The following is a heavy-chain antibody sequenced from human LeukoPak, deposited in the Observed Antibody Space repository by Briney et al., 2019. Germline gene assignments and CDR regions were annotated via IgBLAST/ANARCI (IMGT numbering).Heavy chain of an antibody. CDR1: GFTFSSYA. Sequence: GGSLRLSCAASGFTFSSYAMSWVRQAPGKEREWVSAISCSGGSTYYADSVKGRFTISRDNSKNTLYLQMDSLRAEDTAVYYCAKPARLRPYWGQGTLVTVSS. CDR3: AKPARLRPY. V-gene: IGHV3-23*01. CDR2: ISCSGGST. D-gene: IGHD4-17*01. J-gene: IGHJ4*02.